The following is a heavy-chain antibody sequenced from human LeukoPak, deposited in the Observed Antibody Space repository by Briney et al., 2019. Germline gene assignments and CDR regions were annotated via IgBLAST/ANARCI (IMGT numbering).Heavy chain of an antibody. CDR3: ATRLDGSGYYSGLGY. CDR2: IYPGDSDT. Sequence: GESLKISCKGSGYSFTSYWIGWVRQMPGKGLEWMGIIYPGDSDTRYSPSFQGQVTISADKSISTAYLQWSSLKASDTALYYCATRLDGSGYYSGLGYWGQGTLVTVSS. J-gene: IGHJ4*02. CDR1: GYSFTSYW. V-gene: IGHV5-51*01. D-gene: IGHD3-22*01.